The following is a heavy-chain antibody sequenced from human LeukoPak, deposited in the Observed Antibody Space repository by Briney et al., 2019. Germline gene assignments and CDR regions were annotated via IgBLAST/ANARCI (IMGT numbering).Heavy chain of an antibody. CDR3: ARDWAARPYYYYYYMDV. Sequence: PSETLSLTCAVYGGSFSGYYWSWIRQPPGKGLEWIGEINHSGSTNYNPSLKSRVTISVDTSKNQSSLKLSSVTAADTAVYYCARDWAARPYYYYYYMDVWGKGTTVTVSS. CDR2: INHSGST. V-gene: IGHV4-34*01. CDR1: GGSFSGYY. D-gene: IGHD6-6*01. J-gene: IGHJ6*03.